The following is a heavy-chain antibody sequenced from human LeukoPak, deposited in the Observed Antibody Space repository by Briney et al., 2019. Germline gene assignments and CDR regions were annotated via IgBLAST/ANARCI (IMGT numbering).Heavy chain of an antibody. V-gene: IGHV1-46*01. Sequence: ASVKVSCKASGYTFTSYYMHWVRQAPGQGLEWMGIINPSGGSTSYAQKFQGRVTMTNDTSTSTLYMELSSLRSEDTAVYYCARAVVGATRGIDYWGQGTLVTVSS. CDR2: INPSGGST. CDR1: GYTFTSYY. J-gene: IGHJ4*02. CDR3: ARAVVGATRGIDY. D-gene: IGHD1-26*01.